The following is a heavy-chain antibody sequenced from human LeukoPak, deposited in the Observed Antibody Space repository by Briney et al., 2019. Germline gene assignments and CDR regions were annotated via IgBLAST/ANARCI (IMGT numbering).Heavy chain of an antibody. V-gene: IGHV4-61*01. Sequence: SETLSLPCTVSGGSVSSGSYYWSWIRQPPGKGLEWIGYIYYSGSTNYNPSLKSRVTISVGTSKNQFSLKLSSVTAADTAVYYCAREPESVAGQFDYWGQGTLVTVSS. D-gene: IGHD6-19*01. CDR3: AREPESVAGQFDY. CDR1: GGSVSSGSYY. CDR2: IYYSGST. J-gene: IGHJ4*02.